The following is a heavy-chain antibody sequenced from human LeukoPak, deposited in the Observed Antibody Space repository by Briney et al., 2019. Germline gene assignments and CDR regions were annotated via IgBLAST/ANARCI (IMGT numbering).Heavy chain of an antibody. V-gene: IGHV4-4*07. J-gene: IGHJ4*02. CDR2: IYTSGSS. D-gene: IGHD6-19*01. Sequence: SETLSLTCTVSGGSISSYYWSWIRQPAGKGLEWIGRIYTSGSSNYNPSLKSRVTMSVDTSKNQFSLKLSFVTAADTAVYYCASVAAPKKYSSGWYGYNFDYWGQGTLVTVSS. CDR3: ASVAAPKKYSSGWYGYNFDY. CDR1: GGSISSYY.